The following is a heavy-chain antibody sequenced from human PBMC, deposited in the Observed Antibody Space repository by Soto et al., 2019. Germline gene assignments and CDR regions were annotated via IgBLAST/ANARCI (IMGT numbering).Heavy chain of an antibody. D-gene: IGHD2-15*01. CDR2: ISYDGSNK. CDR1: GFTFSSYG. CDR3: AKDRYCSGGSCAYYYYYMDV. Sequence: GGSLRLSCAASGFTFSSYGMHWVRQAPGKGLEWVAVISYDGSNKYYADSVKGRFTISRDNSKNTLYLQMNSLRAEDTAVYYCAKDRYCSGGSCAYYYYYMDVWGKGTTVTVSS. V-gene: IGHV3-30*18. J-gene: IGHJ6*03.